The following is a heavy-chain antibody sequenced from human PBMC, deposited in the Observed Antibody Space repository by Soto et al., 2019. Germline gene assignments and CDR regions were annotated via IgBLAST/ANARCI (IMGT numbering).Heavy chain of an antibody. J-gene: IGHJ4*02. V-gene: IGHV3-7*01. CDR1: GFTFSSYW. CDR2: INGDGGEK. Sequence: GGSLRLSCADSGFTFSSYWMSWVRQAQGKGLEWVANINGDGGEKYYVDSVKGRFTISRDNAKNSLYLLMNSLRAEDTAVYYCARDRGWLTFDSWGEGTLVTVSS. CDR3: ARDRGWLTFDS. D-gene: IGHD6-19*01.